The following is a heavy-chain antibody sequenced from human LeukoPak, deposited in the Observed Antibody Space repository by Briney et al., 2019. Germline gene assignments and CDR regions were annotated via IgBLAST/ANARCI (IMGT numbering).Heavy chain of an antibody. J-gene: IGHJ1*01. CDR3: ARGGRDFPH. CDR1: GFTFSSSW. CDR2: IEQDGREK. V-gene: IGHV3-7*01. Sequence: GRTLRLSCAASGFTFSSSWMSWVRQAPGKGLEWGANIEQDGREKYYVDSVKGRFTISRDNAKNSLYLQMNSLRAEDTAVYYCARGGRDFPHWGQGTVVTVSS.